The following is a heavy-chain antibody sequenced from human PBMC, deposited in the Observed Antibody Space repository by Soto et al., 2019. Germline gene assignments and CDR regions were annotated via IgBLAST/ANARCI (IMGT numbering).Heavy chain of an antibody. D-gene: IGHD5-12*01. J-gene: IGHJ4*02. CDR2: IIPIFGTA. CDR3: AREGGYSGYDYVFYY. CDR1: GYTFTSYY. Sequence: GASVKVSCKASGYTFTSYYMHWVRQAPGQGLEWMGGIIPIFGTANYSQKFQGRVTTTADESTSTAYMELSSLRSEDTAVYYCAREGGYSGYDYVFYYWGQGTLVTVSS. V-gene: IGHV1-69*13.